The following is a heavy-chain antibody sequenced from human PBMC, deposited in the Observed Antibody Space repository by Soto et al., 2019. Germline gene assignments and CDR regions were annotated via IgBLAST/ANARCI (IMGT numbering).Heavy chain of an antibody. CDR1: GFPFSNYW. CDR3: ARDEAIDY. V-gene: IGHV3-7*03. J-gene: IGHJ4*02. CDR2: IKQDGGDE. Sequence: PGSSLRLSCAASGFPFSNYWMSWVRQAPGKGLEWVANIKQDGGDEDYVDSVKGRFSISRDNAKNSLYLQMNSLRAEDKAVDYWARDEAIDYWGQGTLVTVSS.